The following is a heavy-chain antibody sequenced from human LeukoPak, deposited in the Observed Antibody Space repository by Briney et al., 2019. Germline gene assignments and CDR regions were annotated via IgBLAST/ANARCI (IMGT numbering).Heavy chain of an antibody. CDR2: IYSGGST. CDR1: EFTVSSTY. J-gene: IGHJ4*02. Sequence: GGSLRLSCAVSEFTVSSTYMSWVRQAPGKGLEWVSVIYSGGSTYYADSVKGRFTISRDNSKNTLYLQMNSLRAEDTAVYYCARMLGGVIDKGGDYWGQGTLVTVSS. V-gene: IGHV3-53*01. CDR3: ARMLGGVIDKGGDY. D-gene: IGHD3-16*02.